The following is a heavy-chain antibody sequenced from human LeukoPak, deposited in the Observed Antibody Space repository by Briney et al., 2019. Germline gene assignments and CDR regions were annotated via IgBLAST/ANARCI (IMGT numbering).Heavy chain of an antibody. D-gene: IGHD3-10*01. J-gene: IGHJ2*01. CDR3: ARAAPDGSGYWYFDL. CDR1: GFTFSSYA. Sequence: PGGSLRLSCAASGFTFSSYAMHWVRQAPGKGLEYVSAISSNGGSTYYANSVKGRFTISRDNSKNTLYLQMGSLRAEDMAVYYCARAAPDGSGYWYFDLWGRGTLVTVSS. V-gene: IGHV3-64*01. CDR2: ISSNGGST.